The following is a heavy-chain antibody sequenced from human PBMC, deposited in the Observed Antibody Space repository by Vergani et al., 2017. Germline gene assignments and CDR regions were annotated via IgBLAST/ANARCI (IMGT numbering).Heavy chain of an antibody. CDR1: GNSITNGGFS. CDR3: ARASLRALVGYYYYMDV. D-gene: IGHD3-16*02. Sequence: QLQLQESGSGLVKPSQTLSLTCAVSGNSITNGGFSWNWIRQPPGKGPEWIGYIFPSGNSDYNPSLKNRVSISLDKSKNQFSLWVNSVTAADTAVYFCARASLRALVGYYYYMDVWGKGKTVVVSS. V-gene: IGHV4-30-2*01. CDR2: IFPSGNS. J-gene: IGHJ6*03.